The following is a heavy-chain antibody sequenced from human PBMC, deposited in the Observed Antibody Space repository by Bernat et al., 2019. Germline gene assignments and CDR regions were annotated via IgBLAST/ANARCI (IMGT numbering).Heavy chain of an antibody. V-gene: IGHV3-15*07. Sequence: EVQLVESGGGLVKPGGSLRLSCAASGFTFSNAWMNWVRQAPGKGLEWVGRIKSKTDGGTTDYAAPVKGRFTISRDDSKNTLYLQMNSLKTEDTAVYYCIRGGNGWYQQQYWGQGTLVTVSS. CDR2: IKSKTDGGTT. D-gene: IGHD6-19*01. CDR1: GFTFSNAW. J-gene: IGHJ4*02. CDR3: IRGGNGWYQQQY.